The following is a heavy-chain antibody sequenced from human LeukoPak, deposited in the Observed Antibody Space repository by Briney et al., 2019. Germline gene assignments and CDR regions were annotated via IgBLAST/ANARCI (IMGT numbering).Heavy chain of an antibody. Sequence: SETLSLTCTVSGGSISSYYWSWIRQPPGKGLEWIGGFSYSGNTYYNLSLKSRVTISVDTSKNQFSLKLNSVTAADTAVYYCARRIGGVIYWGQGALVTVSS. J-gene: IGHJ4*02. V-gene: IGHV4-59*05. CDR2: FSYSGNT. CDR3: ARRIGGVIY. D-gene: IGHD3-16*01. CDR1: GGSISSYY.